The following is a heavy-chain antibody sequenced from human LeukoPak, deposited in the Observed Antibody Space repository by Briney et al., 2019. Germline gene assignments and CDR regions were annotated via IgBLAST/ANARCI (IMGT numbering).Heavy chain of an antibody. CDR2: ISSSSSTI. V-gene: IGHV3-48*04. CDR3: ARLTVGLVSWGLDY. D-gene: IGHD4-23*01. CDR1: GFTFSSYS. J-gene: IGHJ4*02. Sequence: GGSLRLSCAASGFTFSSYSMNWVRQAPGKGLEWVSYISSSSSTIYYADSVKGRFTISRDNAKNSLYLQMNSLRAEDTAVYYCARLTVGLVSWGLDYWGQGTLVTVSS.